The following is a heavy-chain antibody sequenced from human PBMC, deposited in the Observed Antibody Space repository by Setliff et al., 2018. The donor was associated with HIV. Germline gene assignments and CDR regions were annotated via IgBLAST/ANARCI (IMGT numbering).Heavy chain of an antibody. CDR3: ARGGLAYYDSSGNDAFDI. CDR1: GGTFGTYT. D-gene: IGHD3-22*01. Sequence: GGSVKVSCKASGGTFGTYTISWVRQAPGQGLEWMGGIMPIFGTGNYAQKFQGRVTITTDESTSTAYMELTSLRSEDTAVFYCARGGLAYYDSSGNDAFDIWGQGTMVTVSS. CDR2: IMPIFGTG. V-gene: IGHV1-69*05. J-gene: IGHJ3*02.